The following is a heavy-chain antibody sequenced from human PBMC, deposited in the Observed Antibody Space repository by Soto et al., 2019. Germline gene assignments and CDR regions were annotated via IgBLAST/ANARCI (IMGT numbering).Heavy chain of an antibody. CDR1: GYSFTSYW. J-gene: IGHJ3*02. V-gene: IGHV5-51*01. Sequence: GEALKISCKGSGYSFTSYWIGWVRQMPGKGLEWMGIIYPGDSDTRYSPSFQGQVTISADKSISTAYLQWSSLKASDTAMYYCASLYYDSSGSDAFHIWCQGIMVTV. D-gene: IGHD3-22*01. CDR2: IYPGDSDT. CDR3: ASLYYDSSGSDAFHI.